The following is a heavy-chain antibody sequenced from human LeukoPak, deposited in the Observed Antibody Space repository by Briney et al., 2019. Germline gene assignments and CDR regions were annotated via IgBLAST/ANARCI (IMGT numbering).Heavy chain of an antibody. D-gene: IGHD6-6*01. CDR1: GGSVSNYY. CDR2: VYYTGST. V-gene: IGHV4-59*08. J-gene: IGHJ4*02. CDR3: ARHFAYSSSSYFDY. Sequence: SETLSLTCSVSGGSVSNYYWSWIRKPPGKGMERIGYVYYTGSTNYNPSLKSRVTMFEDKSKNQFSLRLYSVTVADTAVYYCARHFAYSSSSYFDYWGQGSLVTVSS.